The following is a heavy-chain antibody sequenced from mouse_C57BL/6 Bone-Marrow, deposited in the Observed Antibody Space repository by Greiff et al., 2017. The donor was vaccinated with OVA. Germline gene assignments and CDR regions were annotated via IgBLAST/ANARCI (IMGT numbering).Heavy chain of an antibody. CDR2: IYPGSGST. CDR1: GYTFTSYW. D-gene: IGHD1-1*01. V-gene: IGHV1-55*01. CDR3: AREYYGSNFLFAY. J-gene: IGHJ3*01. Sequence: QVQLQQPGAELVKPGASVKMSRKASGYTFTSYWITWVKQRPGQGLEWIGDIYPGSGSTNYNEKFKSKATLTVDTSSSTAYMQLSSLTSEDSAVYYCAREYYGSNFLFAYWGQGTLVTVSA.